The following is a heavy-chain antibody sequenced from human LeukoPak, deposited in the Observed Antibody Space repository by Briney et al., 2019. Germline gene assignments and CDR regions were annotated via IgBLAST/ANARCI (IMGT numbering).Heavy chain of an antibody. V-gene: IGHV3-7*01. D-gene: IGHD1-26*01. J-gene: IGHJ5*02. CDR3: ARGGTYHGRLDR. CDR1: GFTFSNYW. Sequence: GGSLRLSCAASGFTFSNYWMTWVRQAPGKGLEWVANIKFDGSEKNYMDSVKGRFTISRDNAKNSLYLQMNSLRVEDTAVYYCARGGTYHGRLDRWGQGTLVTVSS. CDR2: IKFDGSEK.